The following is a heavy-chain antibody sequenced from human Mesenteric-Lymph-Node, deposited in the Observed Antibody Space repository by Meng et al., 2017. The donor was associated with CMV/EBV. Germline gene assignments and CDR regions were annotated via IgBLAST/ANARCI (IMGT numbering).Heavy chain of an antibody. D-gene: IGHD2-2*01. CDR1: GFTVSSNY. Sequence: GGSLRLSCAASGFTVSSNYMNWVRQAPGKGLEWVSIIYSGGNTYYADSVKGRFTISRDDAKNSLFLHMNTLRAEDTAVYYCARDIVVVPAASGYYYGMDVWGQGTTVTVSS. V-gene: IGHV3-66*01. J-gene: IGHJ6*02. CDR2: IYSGGNT. CDR3: ARDIVVVPAASGYYYGMDV.